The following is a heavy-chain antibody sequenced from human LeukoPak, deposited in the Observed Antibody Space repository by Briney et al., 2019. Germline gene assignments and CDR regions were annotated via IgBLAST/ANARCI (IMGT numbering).Heavy chain of an antibody. Sequence: GASVKVSCKASGGTFSSYAISWVRQAPGQGLGWMGGIIPIFGTANYAQKFQGRVTITADESTSTAYMELSSLRSEDTAVYYCARSSLSAFDIWGQGTMVTVSS. J-gene: IGHJ3*02. CDR1: GGTFSSYA. D-gene: IGHD2/OR15-2a*01. CDR3: ARSSLSAFDI. CDR2: IIPIFGTA. V-gene: IGHV1-69*13.